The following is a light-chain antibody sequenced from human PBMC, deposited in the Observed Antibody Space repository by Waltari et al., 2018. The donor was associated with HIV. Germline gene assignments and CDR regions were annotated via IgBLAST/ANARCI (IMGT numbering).Light chain of an antibody. CDR2: DVS. V-gene: IGLV2-14*03. J-gene: IGLJ2*01. Sequence: QSALTQPASVSGAPGQSITISCTGTSRDVGGYRYVSWYQQHPGKAPKLIIFDVSIRPSGVSNRFSGSKSGNTASLTISGLQTEDEAHYFCSSYSSSTALVVFGGGTKVTVL. CDR1: SRDVGGYRY. CDR3: SSYSSSTALVV.